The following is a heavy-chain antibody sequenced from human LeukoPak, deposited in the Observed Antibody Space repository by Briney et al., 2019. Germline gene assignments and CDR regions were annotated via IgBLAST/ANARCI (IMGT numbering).Heavy chain of an antibody. Sequence: ASVKVSCKASGYTFTRYGISWVRQAPGQGLEWMGWISAYSGNTNYAQKLQGRVTMTTDTSTSTGYMELRSLRPDDTAVYYCARDGDSSGWARVFDYWGQGTLVTVSS. CDR2: ISAYSGNT. J-gene: IGHJ4*02. CDR3: ARDGDSSGWARVFDY. CDR1: GYTFTRYG. D-gene: IGHD6-19*01. V-gene: IGHV1-18*01.